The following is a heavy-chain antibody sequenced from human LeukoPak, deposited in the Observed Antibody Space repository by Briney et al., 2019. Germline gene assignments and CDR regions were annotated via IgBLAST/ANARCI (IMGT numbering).Heavy chain of an antibody. J-gene: IGHJ4*02. Sequence: PSETQSLTCAVYGGSFSGYYWSWIRQPPGKGLEWIGEINHSGSTNDNPSLKSRVTISVDTSKNQFSLKLSPVTAADTAVYYCARRVLRSAADYWGQGTLVTVSS. CDR2: INHSGST. D-gene: IGHD3-3*01. V-gene: IGHV4-34*01. CDR3: ARRVLRSAADY. CDR1: GGSFSGYY.